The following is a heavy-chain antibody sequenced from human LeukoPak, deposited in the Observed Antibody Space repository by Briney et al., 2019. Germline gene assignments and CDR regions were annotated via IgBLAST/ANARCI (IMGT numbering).Heavy chain of an antibody. CDR2: INSDGSST. CDR3: ARTMKVRGVIIIV. Sequence: GGSLRLSCAASGFTFSSYWMHWVRQAPGKGLVWVSRINSDGSSTSYADSVKGRFTISRDNAKNTLYLQMNSLRAEDTAVYYCARTMKVRGVIIIVWGQGTLVTVSS. V-gene: IGHV3-74*01. J-gene: IGHJ4*02. D-gene: IGHD3-10*01. CDR1: GFTFSSYW.